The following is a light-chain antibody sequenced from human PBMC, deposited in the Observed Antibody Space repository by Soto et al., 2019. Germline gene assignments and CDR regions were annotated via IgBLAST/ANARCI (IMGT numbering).Light chain of an antibody. Sequence: DIQMTQSPSSLSASVGDRVTIICRASQDISNFLAWYQQKPGKVPKLLIYAASTLHSGVPSRFSGSGSGTDFTLTITSLQPEDVATYYCQKYNSAPWTFGQGTXVXTK. V-gene: IGKV1-27*01. CDR2: AAS. CDR1: QDISNF. J-gene: IGKJ1*01. CDR3: QKYNSAPWT.